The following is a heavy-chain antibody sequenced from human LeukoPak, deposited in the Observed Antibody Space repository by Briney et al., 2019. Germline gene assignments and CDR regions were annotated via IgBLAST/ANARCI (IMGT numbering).Heavy chain of an antibody. Sequence: SGTLSLTCAVSGGSISSSNWWSWVRQPPGKGLEWIGEIYHSGRTNYNPSLKSRVTISVDKSKNQFSLKLSSVTAADTAVYYCARDRGVGATTFDYWGQGTLVTVSS. CDR1: GGSISSSNW. D-gene: IGHD1-26*01. J-gene: IGHJ4*02. V-gene: IGHV4-4*02. CDR2: IYHSGRT. CDR3: ARDRGVGATTFDY.